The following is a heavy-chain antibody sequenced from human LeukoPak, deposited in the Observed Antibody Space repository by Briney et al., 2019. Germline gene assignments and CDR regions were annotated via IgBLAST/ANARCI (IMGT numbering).Heavy chain of an antibody. CDR3: ARQIASAGPAGFDF. V-gene: IGHV4-4*07. CDR2: IYSTGST. CDR1: GGSISSYY. J-gene: IGHJ4*02. Sequence: SETLSLTCTVSGGSISSYYWSWIRQPAGKGLEWIGRIYSTGSTNYNPSLKSRVTMSVDTTKNHVSLRLRSGTAADTAVCYCARQIASAGPAGFDFWGQGALVTVSS. D-gene: IGHD6-13*01.